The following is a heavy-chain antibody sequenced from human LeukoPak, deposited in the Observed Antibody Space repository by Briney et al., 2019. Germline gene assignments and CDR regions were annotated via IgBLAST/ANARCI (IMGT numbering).Heavy chain of an antibody. D-gene: IGHD3-16*01. V-gene: IGHV3-30*04. Sequence: PGGSLRLSCAASGFTFISYTMHWVRQAPGKGLEWVALTSSDGDKYFADSVQGRFTISRDNSRNTVYLQLGSLRPDDTAIYYCARERGIRALYFDTWGQGTLVTVSS. CDR2: TSSDGDK. CDR3: ARERGIRALYFDT. J-gene: IGHJ4*02. CDR1: GFTFISYT.